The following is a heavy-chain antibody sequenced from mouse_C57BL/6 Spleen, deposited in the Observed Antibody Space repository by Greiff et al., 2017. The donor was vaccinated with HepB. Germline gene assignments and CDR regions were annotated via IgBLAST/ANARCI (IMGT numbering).Heavy chain of an antibody. CDR1: GFSFNTYA. CDR2: IRSKSNNYAT. V-gene: IGHV10-1*01. CDR3: VSPITTVPYYAMDY. D-gene: IGHD1-1*01. Sequence: EVKLVESGGGLVQPKGSLKLSCAASGFSFNTYAMNWVRQAPGKGLEWVARIRSKSNNYATYYADSVKDRFTISRDDSESMLYLQMNNLKTEDTAMYYCVSPITTVPYYAMDYWGQGTSVTVSS. J-gene: IGHJ4*01.